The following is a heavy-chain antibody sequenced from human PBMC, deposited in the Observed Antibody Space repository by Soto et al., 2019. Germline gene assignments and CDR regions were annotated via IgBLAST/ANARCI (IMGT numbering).Heavy chain of an antibody. CDR3: ARWVEYSNYEAGAFDI. Sequence: ASVKVSCKASGYTFTSYYMHWVRQAPGQGLEWMGIINPSGGSTSYAQKFQGRVTMTRDTSTSTVYMELSSLRSEDTAVYYCARWVEYSNYEAGAFDIWGQGTMVTVSS. J-gene: IGHJ3*02. V-gene: IGHV1-46*03. CDR2: INPSGGST. CDR1: GYTFTSYY. D-gene: IGHD4-4*01.